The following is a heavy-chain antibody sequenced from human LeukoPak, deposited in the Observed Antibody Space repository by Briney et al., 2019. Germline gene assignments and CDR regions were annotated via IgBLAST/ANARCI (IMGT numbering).Heavy chain of an antibody. J-gene: IGHJ4*02. V-gene: IGHV3-30*18. CDR2: ISYDGSNK. Sequence: PGGSLRLSCVVSGFTFSSYSMSWVRQAPGKGLEWVAVISYDGSNKYYADSVKGRFTISRDNSKNTLYLQMNSLRAEDTAVYYCAKDIRYSSGLDYWGQGTLVTVSS. CDR3: AKDIRYSSGLDY. CDR1: GFTFSSYS. D-gene: IGHD6-19*01.